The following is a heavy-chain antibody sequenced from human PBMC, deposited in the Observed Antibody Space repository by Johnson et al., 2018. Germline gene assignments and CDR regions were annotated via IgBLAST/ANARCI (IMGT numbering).Heavy chain of an antibody. CDR3: ASNPGYSSGWQLDV. Sequence: VQLVESGGGVVQPGRSLRLSCAASGFTFSNYGMHWVRQAPGKGLEWVAVISYDGSNKYYADSVKGRFTISRDNSKNTLYLQMNSLRAEETAVYYCASNPGYSSGWQLDVWGKGTTVTVSS. CDR1: GFTFSNYG. J-gene: IGHJ6*04. V-gene: IGHV3-30*03. D-gene: IGHD6-19*01. CDR2: ISYDGSNK.